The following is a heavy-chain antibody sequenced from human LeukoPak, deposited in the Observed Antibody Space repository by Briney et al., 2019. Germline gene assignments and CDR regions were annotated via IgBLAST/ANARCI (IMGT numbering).Heavy chain of an antibody. J-gene: IGHJ4*02. Sequence: GGSLRLSCAASGFTFSSYAMNWVRQAPGKGLEWVSTISGSGGSTDYADSVKGRFTISRDNSKNTLYLQMNSLRAEDTAVYYCAKDRKMLLRYFDCFDYWGQGTLVTVSS. CDR3: AKDRKMLLRYFDCFDY. CDR2: ISGSGGST. V-gene: IGHV3-23*01. CDR1: GFTFSSYA. D-gene: IGHD3-9*01.